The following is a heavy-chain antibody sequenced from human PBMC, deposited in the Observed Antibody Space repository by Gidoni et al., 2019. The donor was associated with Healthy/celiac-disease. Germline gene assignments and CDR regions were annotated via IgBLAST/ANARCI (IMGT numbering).Heavy chain of an antibody. CDR3: ARVADFTYNWFDP. CDR1: GGPISSYY. Sequence: QVQLQESGPGLVKPSETLSLTCTVSGGPISSYYWSWIRQPPGKGLEWIGYIYYSGSTNYNPSLKSRVTISVDTSKNQFSLKLSSVTAADTAVYYCARVADFTYNWFDPWGQGTLVTVSS. J-gene: IGHJ5*02. V-gene: IGHV4-59*01. CDR2: IYYSGST.